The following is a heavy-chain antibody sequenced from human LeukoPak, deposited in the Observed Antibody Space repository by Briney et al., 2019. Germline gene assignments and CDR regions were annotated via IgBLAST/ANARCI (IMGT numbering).Heavy chain of an antibody. CDR2: IYRSGST. V-gene: IGHV4-38-2*01. CDR1: GYSMSSGYY. Sequence: PSETLSLTCAVSGYSMSSGYYWGWIRQPPGKVLEWIGSIYRSGSTYYNPSLKSRITISVDTSKNQFSLQLSSVTAADTAFYYCARGGEWELQYFDYWGQGTLVTVSS. CDR3: ARGGEWELQYFDY. D-gene: IGHD1-26*01. J-gene: IGHJ4*02.